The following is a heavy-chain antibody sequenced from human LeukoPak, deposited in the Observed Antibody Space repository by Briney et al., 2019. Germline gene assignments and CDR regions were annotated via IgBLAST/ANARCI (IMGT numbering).Heavy chain of an antibody. V-gene: IGHV1-69*04. CDR1: GGTFSSYA. J-gene: IGHJ4*02. CDR3: ARDLLPGTTRSVLGH. Sequence: ASVKVSCKASGGTFSSYAISWVRQAPGQGLEWMGRIIPILGIANYAQKSQGRVTITADISTSTAYMELSSLRSEDTAVYYCARDLLPGTTRSVLGHWGQGTLVTVSS. CDR2: IIPILGIA. D-gene: IGHD1-1*01.